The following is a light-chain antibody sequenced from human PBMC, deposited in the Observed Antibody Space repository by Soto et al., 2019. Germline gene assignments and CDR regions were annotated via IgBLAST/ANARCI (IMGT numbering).Light chain of an antibody. CDR1: RSDFGTYKL. V-gene: IGLV2-23*01. CDR2: EGT. CDR3: SSNADSTTYV. J-gene: IGLJ1*01. Sequence: QSALTQPASVSGSPGQSITISCSGTRSDFGTYKLVSWYQQHPGRPPKLVIYEGTERPSGIYNRFSASQSGSTASLTISGLQAGDEADYYCSSNADSTTYVFGTGTKVTV.